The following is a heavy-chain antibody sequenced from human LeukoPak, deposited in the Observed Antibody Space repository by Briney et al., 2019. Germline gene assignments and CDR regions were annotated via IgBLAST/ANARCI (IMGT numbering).Heavy chain of an antibody. CDR1: GYTFTSYY. Sequence: ASVKVSCKASGYTFTSYYMHWVRQAPGQGLERMGLINPGGGNTNYAQNFQGRVTMTRDTSASTVYMELSSLRSEDMAVYYCASALYGDYFPYFDYWGQGTLVTVSS. CDR2: INPGGGNT. V-gene: IGHV1-46*01. J-gene: IGHJ4*02. CDR3: ASALYGDYFPYFDY. D-gene: IGHD4-17*01.